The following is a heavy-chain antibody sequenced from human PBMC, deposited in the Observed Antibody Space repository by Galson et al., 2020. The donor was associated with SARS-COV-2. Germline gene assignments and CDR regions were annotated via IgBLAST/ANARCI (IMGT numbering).Heavy chain of an antibody. V-gene: IGHV4-39*01. CDR3: ARLPFRGVIIGTLDY. J-gene: IGHJ4*02. Sequence: SETLSLTCTVSGGSISSSSYYWGWIRQPPGKGLEWIGSIYYSGSTYYNPSLKSRVTISVDTSKNQFSLKLSSVTAADTAVYYCARLPFRGVIIGTLDYWGQGTLVTVSS. CDR1: GGSISSSSYY. D-gene: IGHD3-10*01. CDR2: IYYSGST.